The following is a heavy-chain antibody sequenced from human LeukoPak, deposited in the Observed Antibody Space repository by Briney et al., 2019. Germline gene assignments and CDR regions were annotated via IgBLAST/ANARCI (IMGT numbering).Heavy chain of an antibody. Sequence: GGSLRLSCAASGFTFTKYWMSWVRQAPGKGLEWVANIKQDGSEKYYVDSVKGRFTISRDNAKNSLYLEMNSLRAEDTAVYYCARTPPCETYYYDSSGRLPCYYFDYWGQGTLVTVSS. D-gene: IGHD3-22*01. CDR2: IKQDGSEK. CDR1: GFTFTKYW. J-gene: IGHJ4*02. CDR3: ARTPPCETYYYDSSGRLPCYYFDY. V-gene: IGHV3-7*01.